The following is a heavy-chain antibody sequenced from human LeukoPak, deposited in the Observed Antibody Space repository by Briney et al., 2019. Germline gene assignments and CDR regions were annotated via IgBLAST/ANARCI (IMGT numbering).Heavy chain of an antibody. V-gene: IGHV4-59*01. CDR1: GGSISSYY. Sequence: SETLSLTCTVSGGSISSYYWSWIRQPPGKGLEWIGYIYYSGSTNYNPSLKSRVTISVDTSKNQFSLKLGSVTAADTAVYYCASTGDTYGMDVWGQGTTVTVSS. CDR3: ASTGDTYGMDV. D-gene: IGHD3-10*01. J-gene: IGHJ6*02. CDR2: IYYSGST.